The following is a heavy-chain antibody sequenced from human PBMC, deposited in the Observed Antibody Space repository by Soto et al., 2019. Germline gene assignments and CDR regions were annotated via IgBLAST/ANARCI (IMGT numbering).Heavy chain of an antibody. CDR2: ISSSSSYI. CDR1: GFTFSSYS. J-gene: IGHJ4*02. V-gene: IGHV3-21*01. CDR3: ARDGNGGNSEYYFDY. D-gene: IGHD2-21*02. Sequence: EVQLVESGGGLVKPGGSLRLSCAASGFTFSSYSMNWVRQAPGKGLEWVSSISSSSSYIYYADSVKGRFTISRDNAKNSLYLQMNSLRADDTAVYYCARDGNGGNSEYYFDYWGQGTLVTVSS.